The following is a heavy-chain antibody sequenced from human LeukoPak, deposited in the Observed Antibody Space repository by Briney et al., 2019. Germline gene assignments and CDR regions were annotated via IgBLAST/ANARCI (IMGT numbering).Heavy chain of an antibody. CDR2: IKDDGSEK. D-gene: IGHD3-16*02. Sequence: GGSLRLSCAASGFTFTDYWMSWVRQVPGKGLERVAIIKDDGSEKLYVDSVKGRFTISRDDAENSLSLQMNSLRVEDTAVYYCARVVMSYCCAFDVWGQGTTVTVSS. J-gene: IGHJ3*01. CDR1: GFTFTDYW. CDR3: ARVVMSYCCAFDV. V-gene: IGHV3-7*01.